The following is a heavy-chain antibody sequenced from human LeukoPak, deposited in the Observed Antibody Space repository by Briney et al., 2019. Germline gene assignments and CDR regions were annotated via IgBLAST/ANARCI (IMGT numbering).Heavy chain of an antibody. CDR3: TTEVMGRPYFDY. J-gene: IGHJ4*02. V-gene: IGHV3-15*01. CDR1: GFTFTDAW. D-gene: IGHD2-21*01. Sequence: GGSLRLSCAASGFTFTDAWMSWVRQAPGKGLEWVSRIKSNADGGTTEYAAPVKGRFTISRDDSKNTLYLQMNSLKTEDTAVYFCTTEVMGRPYFDYWGPGTLVTVSS. CDR2: IKSNADGGTT.